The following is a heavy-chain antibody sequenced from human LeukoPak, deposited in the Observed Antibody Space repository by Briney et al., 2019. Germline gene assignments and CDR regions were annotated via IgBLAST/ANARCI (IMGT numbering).Heavy chain of an antibody. CDR1: GESLSGYF. D-gene: IGHD5/OR15-5a*01. CDR3: ARVIFSVYDSTTLYYFDH. CDR2: IDHSGST. V-gene: IGHV4-34*01. J-gene: IGHJ4*02. Sequence: SETLSLTCAVTGESLSGYFWSWIRRPPGKGLEWIGEIDHSGSTNYNPSLKSRVIISIDTSENQFSLRLTSVTAADTAVYYCARVIFSVYDSTTLYYFDHWGQGALVTVSS.